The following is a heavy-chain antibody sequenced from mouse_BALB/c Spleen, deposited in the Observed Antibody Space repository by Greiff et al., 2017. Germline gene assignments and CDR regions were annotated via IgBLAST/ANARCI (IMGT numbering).Heavy chain of an antibody. D-gene: IGHD1-1*01. CDR2: VNPYNGGT. CDR3: ARGTTVVAPGY. V-gene: IGHV1-19*01. J-gene: IGHJ2*01. Sequence: VQLQQSGPELVKPGASVKMSCKASGYTFTDYYMDWVKQSHGESFEWIGRVNPYNGGTSYNQKFKGKATLTVDKSSSTAYMELNSLTSEDSAVYYCARGTTVVAPGYWGQGTTLTVSS. CDR1: GYTFTDYY.